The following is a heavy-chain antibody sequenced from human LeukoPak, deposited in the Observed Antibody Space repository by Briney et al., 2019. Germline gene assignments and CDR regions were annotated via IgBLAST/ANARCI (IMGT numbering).Heavy chain of an antibody. J-gene: IGHJ4*02. CDR2: VYNSGDT. V-gene: IGHV4-59*08. CDR1: GGSTSSDY. Sequence: SETLSLTCTVSGGSTSSDYWSWIRQSPGKGLEWVGYVYNSGDTGKNPSLKSRVTILLDTSKNQCSLKLTSVSAADTAVYYCARAYCSGGSCYPYYFDYWGQGTLVTVSS. D-gene: IGHD2-15*01. CDR3: ARAYCSGGSCYPYYFDY.